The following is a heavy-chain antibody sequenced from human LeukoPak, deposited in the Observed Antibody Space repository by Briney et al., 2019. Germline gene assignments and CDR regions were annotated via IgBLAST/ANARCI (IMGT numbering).Heavy chain of an antibody. Sequence: QTLSLTCAISGDGVSGNSVTWNWIRQSPSRGLEWLGRTYYRSTWYNDYAVSVRGRITVNPDTSKNQFSLHLNSVTPEDTAVYYCARRLTQYDCFDPWGRESWSPSPQ. CDR2: TYYRSTWYN. CDR3: ARRLTQYDCFDP. D-gene: IGHD2-2*01. V-gene: IGHV6-1*01. J-gene: IGHJ5*02. CDR1: GDGVSGNSVT.